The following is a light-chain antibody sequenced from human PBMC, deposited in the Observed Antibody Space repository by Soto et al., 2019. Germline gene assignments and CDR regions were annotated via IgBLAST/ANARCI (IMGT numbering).Light chain of an antibody. CDR3: SSYTSKRSLI. Sequence: QSALTQPASVSGSPVQSITISCAGTMRDVGAYNLVSWYQQHPGRAPQLIIYEVRNRPSGISFRFSGSKSGNTASLTISGLQAEDEADYYCSSYTSKRSLIFGGGTKLTVL. J-gene: IGLJ2*01. CDR1: MRDVGAYNL. CDR2: EVR. V-gene: IGLV2-14*01.